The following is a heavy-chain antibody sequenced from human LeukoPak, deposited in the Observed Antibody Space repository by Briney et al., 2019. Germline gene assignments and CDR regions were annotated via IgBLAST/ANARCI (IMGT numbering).Heavy chain of an antibody. V-gene: IGHV4-4*02. Sequence: SETLSLTCAVSGGSISSSNWWNWVRQPPGKGLEWIGKIYHRGNTNNNPSLKSRVTMSVDRSKNQFSLNLTSVTAADTAVYYCATSRDGYNHFDYWGQGILVTVSS. D-gene: IGHD5-24*01. CDR2: IYHRGNT. J-gene: IGHJ4*02. CDR3: ATSRDGYNHFDY. CDR1: GGSISSSNW.